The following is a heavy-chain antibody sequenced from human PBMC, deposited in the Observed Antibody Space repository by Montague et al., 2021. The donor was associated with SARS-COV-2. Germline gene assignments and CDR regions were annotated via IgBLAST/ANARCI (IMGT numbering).Heavy chain of an antibody. J-gene: IGHJ4*02. CDR1: GGSISTYYY. V-gene: IGHV4-39*02. CDR3: ARDQGVYCSGGSCYNFDY. Sequence: SETLSLTCTVSGGSISTYYYWGWIRQPPGKGLEWIGSIYYGGSTYYNPSLKSRVTISVDTSMNHFFLKLSSVTAADTAVYYCARDQGVYCSGGSCYNFDYWGQGTLVTVSS. CDR2: IYYGGST. D-gene: IGHD2-15*01.